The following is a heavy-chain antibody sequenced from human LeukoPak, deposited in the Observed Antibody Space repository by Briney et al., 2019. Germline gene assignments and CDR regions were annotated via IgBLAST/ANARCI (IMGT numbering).Heavy chain of an antibody. J-gene: IGHJ4*02. V-gene: IGHV3-66*01. Sequence: GGSLGLSCAASGFTVSSNYMSWVRQAPGKGLEWVSVIYSGGSTYYADSVKGRFTISRDNSKNTLYLQMNSLRAEDTAVYYCARDLEVRYYDSSGYYSDYWGQGTLVTVSS. CDR3: ARDLEVRYYDSSGYYSDY. CDR2: IYSGGST. D-gene: IGHD3-22*01. CDR1: GFTVSSNY.